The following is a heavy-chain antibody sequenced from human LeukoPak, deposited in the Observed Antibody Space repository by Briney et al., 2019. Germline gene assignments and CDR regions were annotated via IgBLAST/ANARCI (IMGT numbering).Heavy chain of an antibody. Sequence: VKVSCKASGFTFTSSAVQWVRQARGQRREWIGWIVVGSGNTNYAQKFQERVTITRDMSTSTAYMELSSLRSEDTAVYYCAASVRDIVVVAAAYVNYYYYGMDVWGKGTTVTVSS. J-gene: IGHJ6*04. CDR3: AASVRDIVVVAAAYVNYYYYGMDV. CDR2: IVVGSGNT. D-gene: IGHD2-2*01. CDR1: GFTFTSSA. V-gene: IGHV1-58*01.